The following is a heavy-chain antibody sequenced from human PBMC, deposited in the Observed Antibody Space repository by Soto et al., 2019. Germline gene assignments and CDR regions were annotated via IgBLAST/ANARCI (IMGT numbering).Heavy chain of an antibody. D-gene: IGHD3-22*01. CDR1: GGSINSDVYY. CDR2: LSYSGST. V-gene: IGHV4-30-4*08. J-gene: IGHJ4*02. CDR3: ARLYCDTRAHAGYDY. Sequence: KPSETLSLPCTVSGGSINSDVYYWSWIRQPPGQDLEWLGYLSYSGSTYYNPSLKSRVIISVDTSENQSSLKLTFVPPADPALYYCARLYCDTRAHAGYDYWGQGTRVTVAS.